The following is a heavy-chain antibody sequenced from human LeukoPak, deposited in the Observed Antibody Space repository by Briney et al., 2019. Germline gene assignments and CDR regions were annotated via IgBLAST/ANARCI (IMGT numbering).Heavy chain of an antibody. J-gene: IGHJ6*03. CDR1: GFTFSSYA. D-gene: IGHD2-2*01. CDR2: ISYDGSSK. V-gene: IGHV3-30*03. CDR3: ARTGCSSTSCYYYYYMDV. Sequence: GGSLRLSCAASGFTFSSYAMHWVRQAPGKGLEWVAVISYDGSSKDYADSVKGRFTISRDNSKNTLDLQMNSLRAEDTAVYYCARTGCSSTSCYYYYYMDVWGKGTTVTVSS.